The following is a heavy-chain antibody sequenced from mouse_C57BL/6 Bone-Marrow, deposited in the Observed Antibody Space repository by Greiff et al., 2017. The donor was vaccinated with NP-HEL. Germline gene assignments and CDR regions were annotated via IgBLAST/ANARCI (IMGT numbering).Heavy chain of an antibody. CDR3: ARWDGYFRDYFDY. CDR1: GYTFTSYW. V-gene: IGHV1-50*01. D-gene: IGHD2-3*01. J-gene: IGHJ2*01. CDR2: IDPSDSYT. Sequence: VKLQQPGAELVKPGASVKLSCKASGYTFTSYWMQWVKQRPGQGLEWIGEIDPSDSYTNYNQKFKGKATLTVDTSSSTAYMQLSSLTSEDSAVYYCARWDGYFRDYFDYWGQGTTLTVSS.